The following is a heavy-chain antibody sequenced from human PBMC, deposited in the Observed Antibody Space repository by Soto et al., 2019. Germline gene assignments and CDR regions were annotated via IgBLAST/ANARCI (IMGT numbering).Heavy chain of an antibody. J-gene: IGHJ4*02. D-gene: IGHD5-18*01. V-gene: IGHV5-51*01. CDR2: IYPGDSDT. CDR3: ARQDYNYAYFDF. Sequence: PGESLKISCKGSGYSFTNYWIGWVRQMPGKGLEWMGIIYPGDSDTRYSPSFRGQVIISVDQSISTAYLQWSSLQASDTAMYYCARQDYNYAYFDFWGQGTLVTVSS. CDR1: GYSFTNYW.